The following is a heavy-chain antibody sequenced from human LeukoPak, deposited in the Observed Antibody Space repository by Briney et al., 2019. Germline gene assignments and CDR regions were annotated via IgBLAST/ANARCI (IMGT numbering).Heavy chain of an antibody. CDR2: INWNGGST. J-gene: IGHJ4*02. D-gene: IGHD2-2*01. CDR3: AKVACSITSCYFTDY. V-gene: IGHV3-20*04. CDR1: GFTFDDYG. Sequence: GGSLRLSCAASGFTFDDYGMSWVRQAPGKGLEWVSGINWNGGSTGYADSVKGRFTISRDNAKNSLYLQMNSLRAEDTAVYYCAKVACSITSCYFTDYWGQGTMVTVSS.